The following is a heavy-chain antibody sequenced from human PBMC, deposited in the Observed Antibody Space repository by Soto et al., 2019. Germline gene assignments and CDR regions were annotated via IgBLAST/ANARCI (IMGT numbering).Heavy chain of an antibody. J-gene: IGHJ6*02. CDR2: IKSKTDGGTT. CDR3: TTEEVVWFGAVEYYGLDG. D-gene: IGHD3-10*01. CDR1: GFTFSNAW. Sequence: GGSLRLSCAASGFTFSNAWMNWVRQAPGKGLEWVGRIKSKTDGGTTDYAAPVKGRFTISRDDSKNTLYLQMNSLKTEDTAVYYCTTEEVVWFGAVEYYGLDGWGQGTTVTGAS. V-gene: IGHV3-15*07.